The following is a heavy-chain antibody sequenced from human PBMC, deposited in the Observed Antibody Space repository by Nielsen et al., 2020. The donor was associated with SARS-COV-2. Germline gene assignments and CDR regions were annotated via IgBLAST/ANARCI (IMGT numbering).Heavy chain of an antibody. CDR3: AREKGYYDSLFYYGMDV. Sequence: TLSLTCTVSGGSISNGGHFWSWIRQHPGKGLEWIGNIYYSGSTNYNPSLQSRVTISVDTSTSQFSLMLSSVTAADTAVYYCAREKGYYDSLFYYGMDVWGQGTTVTVSS. CDR2: IYYSGST. D-gene: IGHD3-22*01. J-gene: IGHJ6*02. CDR1: GGSISNGGHF. V-gene: IGHV4-31*03.